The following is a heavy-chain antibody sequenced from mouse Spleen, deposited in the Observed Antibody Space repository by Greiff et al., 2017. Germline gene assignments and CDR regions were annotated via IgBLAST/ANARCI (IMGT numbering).Heavy chain of an antibody. J-gene: IGHJ3*01. CDR1: GFTFSSYA. D-gene: IGHD4-1*01. CDR3: ARGGLGPSWFAY. Sequence: EVQRVESGGGLVKPGGSLKLSCAASGFTFSSYAMSWVRQTPEKRLEWVATISSGGSYTYYPDSVKGRFTISRDNAKNTLYLQMSSLRSEDTAMYYCARGGLGPSWFAYWGQGTLVTVSA. CDR2: ISSGGSYT. V-gene: IGHV5-9-3*01.